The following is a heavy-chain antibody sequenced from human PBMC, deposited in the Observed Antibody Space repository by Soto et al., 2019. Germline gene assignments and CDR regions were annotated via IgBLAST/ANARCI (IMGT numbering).Heavy chain of an antibody. CDR2: IYYSGNT. CDR3: ASSSPFHY. Sequence: SETLSLTCSVSSASLSSSTYYCSWIRQPPGRGPEWIGSIYYSGNTYYKPSLKSRVSISIDTSRNQFSLKLTSVTAADTGVYYCASSSPFHYWGPGILVTVSS. D-gene: IGHD6-6*01. J-gene: IGHJ4*02. CDR1: SASLSSSTYY. V-gene: IGHV4-39*01.